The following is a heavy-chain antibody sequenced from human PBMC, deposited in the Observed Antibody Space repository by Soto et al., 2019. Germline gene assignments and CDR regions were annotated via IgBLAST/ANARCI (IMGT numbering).Heavy chain of an antibody. CDR1: GYTFNTYY. Sequence: QVQLMQSGAEVMKPGASVKVSCKASGYTFNTYYIHWVRQAPGQGLEWVGIINPYDGTRTYAQNFQGRGTLTRDTSTTTVYMELGSLRSEDTAVYYSARAAAGAAVRYYFDHWGQGTLVTVSS. CDR2: INPYDGTR. J-gene: IGHJ4*02. CDR3: ARAAAGAAVRYYFDH. V-gene: IGHV1-46*02. D-gene: IGHD6-13*01.